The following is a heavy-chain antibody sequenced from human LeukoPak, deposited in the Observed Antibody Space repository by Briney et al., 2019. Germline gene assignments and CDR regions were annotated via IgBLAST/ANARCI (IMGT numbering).Heavy chain of an antibody. CDR3: ARWSYVSGTWFLDS. J-gene: IGHJ4*02. V-gene: IGHV3-7*05. Sequence: GGSLRLSCEASGFAFNSYWMSWVRQAPGKGLEWVADINEDGSTIYYVNSAKGRFTISRDNAKNSLSLQLNTLRAEDRAVYYCARWSYVSGTWFLDSWGQGALVTVSS. D-gene: IGHD3-10*01. CDR2: INEDGSTI. CDR1: GFAFNSYW.